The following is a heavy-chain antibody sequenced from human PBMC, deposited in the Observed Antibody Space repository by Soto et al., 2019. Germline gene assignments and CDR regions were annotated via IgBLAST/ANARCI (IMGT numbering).Heavy chain of an antibody. CDR3: ANGRGTVVIIAEFDY. CDR2: ISYDGSNK. Sequence: GGSLRLSCAASGFTFSSYGMHWVRQAPGKGLEWVAVISYDGSNKYYADSVKGRFTISRDNSKNTLYLQMNSLRAEDTAVYYCANGRGTVVIIAEFDYWGQGTLVTVSS. D-gene: IGHD3-3*01. V-gene: IGHV3-30*18. CDR1: GFTFSSYG. J-gene: IGHJ4*02.